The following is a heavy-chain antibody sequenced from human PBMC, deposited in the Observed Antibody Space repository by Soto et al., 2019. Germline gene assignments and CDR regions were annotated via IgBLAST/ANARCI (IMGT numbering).Heavy chain of an antibody. J-gene: IGHJ4*02. V-gene: IGHV4-30-4*01. D-gene: IGHD3-16*01. CDR1: GGSTSSDNY. Sequence: QVQLQESGPGLVKPSQTLSVTCTVSGGSTSSDNYWSWIRQPPGKGLEWIGHIYYSGNTEYNPSLKSRLAISIDTSKNQFSLKLSSVTAADTAVYFCAREGGESSDGLYYFDSWGQGSLVTVSS. CDR3: AREGGESSDGLYYFDS. CDR2: IYYSGNT.